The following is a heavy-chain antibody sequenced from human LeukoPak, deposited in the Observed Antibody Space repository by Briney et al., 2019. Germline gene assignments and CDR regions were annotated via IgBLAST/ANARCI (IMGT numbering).Heavy chain of an antibody. V-gene: IGHV4-59*08. Sequence: PSETLSLTCTVSGGSISSYYWSWIRQPPGKGLEWIGYIYYSGSTNYNPSLKSRVTISVDTSKNQFSLKLSSVTAADTAVYYCARSLGQWLTKGGAFDIWGQGTMVTVSS. J-gene: IGHJ3*02. D-gene: IGHD6-19*01. CDR3: ARSLGQWLTKGGAFDI. CDR2: IYYSGST. CDR1: GGSISSYY.